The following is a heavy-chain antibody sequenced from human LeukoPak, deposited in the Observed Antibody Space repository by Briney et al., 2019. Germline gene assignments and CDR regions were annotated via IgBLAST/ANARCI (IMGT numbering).Heavy chain of an antibody. J-gene: IGHJ4*02. Sequence: ASVKVSCKASGYTFTSYDINWVRQATGQGLEWMGWMNPNSGNTGYAQKFRGRVTMTRNTSISTAYMELRSLRSDDTAVYYCARSRCYDYDSSGYYVSRCIVGANVDYWGQGTLVTVSS. CDR3: ARSRCYDYDSSGYYVSRCIVGANVDY. CDR2: MNPNSGNT. V-gene: IGHV1-8*01. D-gene: IGHD3-22*01. CDR1: GYTFTSYD.